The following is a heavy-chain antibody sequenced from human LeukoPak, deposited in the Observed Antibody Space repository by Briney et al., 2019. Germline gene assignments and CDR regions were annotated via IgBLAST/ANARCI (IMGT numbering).Heavy chain of an antibody. D-gene: IGHD3-9*01. J-gene: IGHJ4*02. CDR1: GFTFSSYS. CDR2: INHSGST. Sequence: GSLRLSCAASGFTFSSYSMNWVRQPPGKGLEWIGQINHSGSTNYNPSLKSRVTISVDTSKNQSSLKLSSVTAADTAVYYCASSLTGYYTHFDYWGQGTLVTVSS. CDR3: ASSLTGYYTHFDY. V-gene: IGHV4-34*01.